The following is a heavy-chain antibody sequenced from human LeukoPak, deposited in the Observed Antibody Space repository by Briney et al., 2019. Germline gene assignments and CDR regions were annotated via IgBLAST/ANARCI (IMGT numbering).Heavy chain of an antibody. J-gene: IGHJ3*02. CDR1: GGSISSGDYY. V-gene: IGHV4-30-4*08. CDR2: IYYSGST. D-gene: IGHD3-3*01. Sequence: SETLSLTCTVSGGSISSGDYYWSWIRQPPGKGLEWIGYIYYSGSTYYNPSLKSRVTISVDTSKNQFSLKLSSVTAADTAVYSRASRRITIFGVASNDAFDIWGQGTMVTVSS. CDR3: ASRRITIFGVASNDAFDI.